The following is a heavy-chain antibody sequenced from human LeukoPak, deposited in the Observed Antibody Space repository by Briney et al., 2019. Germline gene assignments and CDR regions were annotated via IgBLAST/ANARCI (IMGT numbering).Heavy chain of an antibody. Sequence: GGSLRLSCAASGFTVSSNYMSWVRQAPGKGLEWVSVIYSGGSIYYADSVKGRFTISRDNAKNTLYLQMNSLRAEDTAVYYCARDHRGSGSRYYYYYMDVWGKGTTVTISS. CDR2: IYSGGSI. V-gene: IGHV3-53*01. J-gene: IGHJ6*03. CDR1: GFTVSSNY. D-gene: IGHD3-10*01. CDR3: ARDHRGSGSRYYYYYMDV.